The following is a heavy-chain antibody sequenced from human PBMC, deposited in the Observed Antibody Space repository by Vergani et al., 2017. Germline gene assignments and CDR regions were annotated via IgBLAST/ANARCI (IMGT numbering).Heavy chain of an antibody. V-gene: IGHV1-3*01. CDR1: GYTFTTYA. D-gene: IGHD3-22*01. J-gene: IGHJ5*02. CDR2: INAGNGNT. CDR3: ARVAYYDSSASHVGWFDP. Sequence: QVQLVQSGAEVRKPGASVKVSCKASGYTFTTYAMHWVRQAPGQRLEWMGWINAGNGNTKYSQKFQGRVTITRDTSASTAYMELSSLTSEDTAVYYCARVAYYDSSASHVGWFDPWGQGTLVTVSS.